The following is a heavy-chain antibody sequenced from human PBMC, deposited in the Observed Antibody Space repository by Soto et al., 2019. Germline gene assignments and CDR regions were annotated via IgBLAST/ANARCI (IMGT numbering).Heavy chain of an antibody. CDR1: DGAFSGYY. Sequence: PSETRSLTCAVYDGAFSGYYWSWIRQPPGEGLEWIGEISHTGTTNYNPSLKRRVTISGQSCKNQFPLKRSCGTAADTAGYYCWTNLGSYDFRNGYYYFDHWGQATLVTVSS. V-gene: IGHV4-34*01. J-gene: IGHJ4*02. CDR3: WTNLGSYDFRNGYYYFDH. CDR2: ISHTGTT. D-gene: IGHD3-3*01.